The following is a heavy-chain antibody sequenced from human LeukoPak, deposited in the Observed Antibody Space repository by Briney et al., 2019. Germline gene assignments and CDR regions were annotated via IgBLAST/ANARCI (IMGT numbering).Heavy chain of an antibody. CDR3: SRGDSGSS. CDR1: GSNFGDYG. J-gene: IGHJ5*02. Sequence: PGRSLRLSCTASGSNFGDYGLTWVRQAPGKGLEWLGFIRSKSYGGTAEYAASVRGRFIISRDDSKSIAYLQINSLKTEDTGVYFCSRGDSGSSWGQGTLVTVSS. CDR2: IRSKSYGGTA. D-gene: IGHD3-10*01. V-gene: IGHV3-49*04.